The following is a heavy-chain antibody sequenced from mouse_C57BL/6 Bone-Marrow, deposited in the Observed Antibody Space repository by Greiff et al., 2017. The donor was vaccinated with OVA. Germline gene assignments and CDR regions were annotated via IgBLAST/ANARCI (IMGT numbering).Heavy chain of an antibody. CDR2: ISNLAYSI. CDR1: GFTFSDYG. Sequence: EVMLVESGGGLVQPGGSLKLSCAASGFTFSDYGMAWVRQAPRKGPEWVAFISNLAYSIYYADTVTGRFTISRENAKNTLYLEMSSLRSEDTAMYYCARHITTVVATDWYFDVWGTGTTVTVSS. CDR3: ARHITTVVATDWYFDV. V-gene: IGHV5-15*01. D-gene: IGHD1-1*01. J-gene: IGHJ1*03.